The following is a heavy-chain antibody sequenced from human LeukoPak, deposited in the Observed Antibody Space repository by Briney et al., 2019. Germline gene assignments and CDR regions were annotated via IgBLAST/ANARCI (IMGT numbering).Heavy chain of an antibody. D-gene: IGHD2-2*01. CDR3: AKSPYCSSTSCYSQGY. J-gene: IGHJ4*02. Sequence: PGGSLRLSCAASGFTFSTHSMNWVRQAPGKGLEWVSYISSSGGTIYYADSVKGRFTISRDNAKNSLYLQMNSLRDEDTAVYYCAKSPYCSSTSCYSQGYWGQGTLVTVSS. CDR1: GFTFSTHS. V-gene: IGHV3-48*02. CDR2: ISSSGGTI.